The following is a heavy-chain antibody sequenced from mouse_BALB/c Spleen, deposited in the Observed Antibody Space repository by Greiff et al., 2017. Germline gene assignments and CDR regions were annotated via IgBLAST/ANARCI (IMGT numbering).Heavy chain of an antibody. CDR3: DRSYDFDY. CDR1: GFSLTSYG. D-gene: IGHD1-1*01. J-gene: IGHJ2*01. CDR2: IWSGGST. V-gene: IGHV2-2*02. Sequence: QVQLQQSGPGLVQPSQSLSITCTVSGFSLTSYGVHWVRQSPGQGLEWLGVIWSGGSTDYNAAFISRLSISKDNSKSKVFFKMNSLQANDTAIYYCDRSYDFDYWGQGTAVTVSS.